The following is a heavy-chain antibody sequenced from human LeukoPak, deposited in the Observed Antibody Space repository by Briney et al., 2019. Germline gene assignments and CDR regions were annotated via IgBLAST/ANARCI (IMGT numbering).Heavy chain of an antibody. D-gene: IGHD3-22*01. CDR2: ISYDGSNK. CDR1: GFTFSSYG. V-gene: IGHV3-30*18. J-gene: IGHJ4*02. CDR3: AKDLETYYYDSSGPSY. Sequence: GGSLRLSCAASGFTFSSYGMHWVRQAPGKGLEWVAVISYDGSNKYYADSVKGRFTISRDNSKNTLYLQMNSPRAEDTAVYYCAKDLETYYYDSSGPSYWGQGTLVTVSS.